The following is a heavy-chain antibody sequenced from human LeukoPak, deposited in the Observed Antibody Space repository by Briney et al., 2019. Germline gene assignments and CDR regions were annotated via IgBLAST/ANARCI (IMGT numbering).Heavy chain of an antibody. CDR1: GFTFSSYA. V-gene: IGHV3-21*01. CDR3: ARHTGEPPFDY. Sequence: PGGSLRLSCTASGFTFSSYAMNWVRQAPGKGLEWVSSISSSSSYIYYADSVKGRFTISRDNAKNSLYLQMNSLRAEDSAVYYCARHTGEPPFDYWGQGTLVTVSS. J-gene: IGHJ4*02. CDR2: ISSSSSYI. D-gene: IGHD7-27*01.